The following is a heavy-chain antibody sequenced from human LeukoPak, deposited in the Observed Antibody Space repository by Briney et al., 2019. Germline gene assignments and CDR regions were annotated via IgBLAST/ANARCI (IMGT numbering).Heavy chain of an antibody. J-gene: IGHJ4*02. V-gene: IGHV1-24*01. D-gene: IGHD3-3*01. CDR2: FDPEDGET. CDR1: GYTLTELS. Sequence: GASVKVSCKVSGYTLTELSMHWVRQAPGKGLEWMGGFDPEDGETIYAQKFQGRVTMTEDTSTDTAYMELSSLRSEDTAVYHCATAADFWSGYYFDYWGQGTLVTVSS. CDR3: ATAADFWSGYYFDY.